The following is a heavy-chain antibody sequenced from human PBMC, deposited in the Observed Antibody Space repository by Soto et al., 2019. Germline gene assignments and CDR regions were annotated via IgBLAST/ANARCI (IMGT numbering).Heavy chain of an antibody. Sequence: QVQLQQWGAGLLKPSEPVSLTCAVYGGSFSNNYWSWIRQPPGKGLEWIGEINHSGSSNYNPSLKSRVTISVDTSRNQFSLKLSSVTAADTAVYYCARGREGYSSSWYVDWGQGTLVTVSS. CDR3: ARGREGYSSSWYVD. D-gene: IGHD6-13*01. CDR2: INHSGSS. CDR1: GGSFSNNY. J-gene: IGHJ4*02. V-gene: IGHV4-34*01.